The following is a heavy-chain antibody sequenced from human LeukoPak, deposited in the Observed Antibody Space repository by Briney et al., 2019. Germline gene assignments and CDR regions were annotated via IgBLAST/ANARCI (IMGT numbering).Heavy chain of an antibody. J-gene: IGHJ4*02. CDR3: ARDGYVSGSHDY. D-gene: IGHD3-10*01. Sequence: PGGSLRLSCAASGLXVSSSYMSWVRQAPGKGLEWVSIIYNDGSTYYADSMKGRFTISRDNSKNTLYLQVNSLRAEDTAMYYCARDGYVSGSHDYWGQGTLVTVSS. V-gene: IGHV3-53*01. CDR2: IYNDGST. CDR1: GLXVSSSY.